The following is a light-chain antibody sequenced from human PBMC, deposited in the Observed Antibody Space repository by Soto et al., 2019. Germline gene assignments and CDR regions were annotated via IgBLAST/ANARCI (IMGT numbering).Light chain of an antibody. CDR2: DAS. J-gene: IGKJ2*01. CDR1: QSVSSY. Sequence: EIVLTQSPATLSLSPGERATLSCRASQSVSSYLAWYKQKPGQAPRLLIYDASNRATGIPARFSGSGSGTDFTLTISSLEPEDFAVYYCQQRSNWPPYNFGQGTKLEIK. V-gene: IGKV3-11*01. CDR3: QQRSNWPPYN.